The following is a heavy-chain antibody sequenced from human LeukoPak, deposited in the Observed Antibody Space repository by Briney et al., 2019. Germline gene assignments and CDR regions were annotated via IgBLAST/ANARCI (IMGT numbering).Heavy chain of an antibody. CDR3: AKAQGHDSSGYYYYGFDI. D-gene: IGHD3-22*01. J-gene: IGHJ3*02. V-gene: IGHV3-9*01. CDR1: GFTFDDYA. CDR2: ISWNSGSI. Sequence: GGSLRLSCAASGFTFDDYAMHWVRQAPGKGLEWVSFISWNSGSIGYADSVKGRFTISRDNSKNTLYLEMKSLRAEDTAVYYCAKAQGHDSSGYYYYGFDIWGQGTMVTVSS.